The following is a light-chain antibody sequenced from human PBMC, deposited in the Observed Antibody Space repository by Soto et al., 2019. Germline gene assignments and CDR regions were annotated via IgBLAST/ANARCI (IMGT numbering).Light chain of an antibody. CDR1: QGVRSY. V-gene: IGKV1-9*01. CDR3: QQYNNWPPSII. Sequence: IQLTQSPSSLSASVLDRVTITCRASQGVRSYLAWFQQRPGKAPKLLIFGASTLQNGVPARFSGGGFGTEFTLTISSLQSEDFAVYYCQQYNNWPPSIIFGQGTRLEIK. J-gene: IGKJ5*01. CDR2: GAS.